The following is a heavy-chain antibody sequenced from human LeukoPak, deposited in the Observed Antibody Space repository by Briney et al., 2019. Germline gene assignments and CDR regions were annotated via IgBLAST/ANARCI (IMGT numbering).Heavy chain of an antibody. Sequence: GGSLRLSCAASGSTFSSYWMHWVRQAPGKGLVWVSRINSDGSSTSYADSVKGRFTISRDNAKNTLYLQMNSLRAEDTAVYYCARGPLVLWFGESNYFWGQGTLVTVSS. V-gene: IGHV3-74*01. D-gene: IGHD3-10*01. CDR2: INSDGSST. CDR1: GSTFSSYW. J-gene: IGHJ4*02. CDR3: ARGPLVLWFGESNYF.